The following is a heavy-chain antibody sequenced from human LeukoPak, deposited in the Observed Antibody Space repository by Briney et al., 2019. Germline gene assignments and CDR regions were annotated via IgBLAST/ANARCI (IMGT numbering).Heavy chain of an antibody. J-gene: IGHJ4*02. CDR1: GFTFSSYS. CDR2: ISQSSDRI. CDR3: ARDLLNDEGSSYFFDQ. Sequence: GGSLRLSCAASGFTFSSYSMNWVRQAPGKGLEWVSYISQSSDRIYHADSVKGRFTISRDKAKNSLYLQMDSLRVEDTAVYYCARDLLNDEGSSYFFDQWGQGSLVTVAS. V-gene: IGHV3-48*01. D-gene: IGHD2-2*01.